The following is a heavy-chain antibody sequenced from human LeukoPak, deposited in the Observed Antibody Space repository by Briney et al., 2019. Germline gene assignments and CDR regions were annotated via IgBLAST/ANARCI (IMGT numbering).Heavy chain of an antibody. Sequence: GGSLRLSCAASGFTFSSYSMNWVRQAPGKGLEWVSSISSSSSYIYYADSVKGRFTISRDNAKNSLYLQMNSLRAEDTAVYYCARDDSASIFGVVHAIDYWGQGTLVTVSS. CDR1: GFTFSSYS. J-gene: IGHJ4*02. CDR2: ISSSSSYI. D-gene: IGHD3-3*01. V-gene: IGHV3-21*01. CDR3: ARDDSASIFGVVHAIDY.